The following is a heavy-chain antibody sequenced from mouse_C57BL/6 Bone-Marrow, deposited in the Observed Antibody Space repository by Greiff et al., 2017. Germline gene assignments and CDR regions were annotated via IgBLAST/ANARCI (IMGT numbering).Heavy chain of an antibody. J-gene: IGHJ2*01. V-gene: IGHV5-9*01. D-gene: IGHD3-3*01. Sequence: EVMLVESGGGLVKPGGSLKLSCAASGFTFSSYTMPWVRQTPEKRLEWVATISGGGGNTYYPDSVKGRFTISRDNATNTLYLQMSSLRSEDTALYYCARPLRGTFDYWGQGTTLTVSS. CDR1: GFTFSSYT. CDR2: ISGGGGNT. CDR3: ARPLRGTFDY.